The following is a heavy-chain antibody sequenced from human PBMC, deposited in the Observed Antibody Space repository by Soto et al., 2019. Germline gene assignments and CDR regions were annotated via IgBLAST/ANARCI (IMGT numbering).Heavy chain of an antibody. Sequence: GGSLRLSCAVSGFTFDNYEMNWVRQAPGKGLEWVSYISSVGSVSYYADSVKGRFTISRDNAKNSLYLQMHSLRAEDTAVYYCAKEATNLKIFDFWREGILVTVSS. CDR1: GFTFDNYE. CDR3: AKEATNLKIFDF. CDR2: ISSVGSVS. D-gene: IGHD1-26*01. J-gene: IGHJ4*02. V-gene: IGHV3-48*03.